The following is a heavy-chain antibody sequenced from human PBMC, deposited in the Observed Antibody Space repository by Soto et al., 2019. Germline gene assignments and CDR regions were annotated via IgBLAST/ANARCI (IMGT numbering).Heavy chain of an antibody. V-gene: IGHV1-2*04. J-gene: IGHJ4*02. CDR1: GYTFTGYY. CDR3: ARDGDGSGSYYFDY. D-gene: IGHD3-10*01. Sequence: ASVKVSCKASGYTFTGYYMHWVRQAPGQGLEWMGWINPNSGGTNYAQKFQGWVTMTRDTSISTAYMELGRLRSDDTAVYYCARDGDGSGSYYFDYWGQGTLVTVSS. CDR2: INPNSGGT.